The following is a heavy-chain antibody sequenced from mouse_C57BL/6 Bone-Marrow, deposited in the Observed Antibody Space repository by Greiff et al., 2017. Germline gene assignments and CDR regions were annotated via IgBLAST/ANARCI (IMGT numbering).Heavy chain of an antibody. Sequence: VQLQQSGAELVRPGASVKLSCTASGFNIKDDYMHWVKQRPEQGLEWIGWIDPENGDTEYASKFQGKATITADTSSNTAYLQLSSLTSADSAVYYCAEDYYFDYWGQGTTLTVSS. V-gene: IGHV14-4*01. J-gene: IGHJ2*01. CDR1: GFNIKDDY. CDR3: AEDYYFDY. CDR2: IDPENGDT.